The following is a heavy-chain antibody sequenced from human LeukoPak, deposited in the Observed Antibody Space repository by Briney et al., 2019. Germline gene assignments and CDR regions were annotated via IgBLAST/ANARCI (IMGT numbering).Heavy chain of an antibody. J-gene: IGHJ4*02. CDR3: ARIGSGCYFDY. CDR2: INHSGST. Sequence: SETLSLTCAVYGGSFSDYYWSWIRQPPGKGLEWIGEINHSGSTNYNPSLKSRVTISVDTSKNQFSLKLSSVTAADTAVYYCARIGSGCYFDYWGQGTLVTVSS. CDR1: GGSFSDYY. V-gene: IGHV4-34*01. D-gene: IGHD3-22*01.